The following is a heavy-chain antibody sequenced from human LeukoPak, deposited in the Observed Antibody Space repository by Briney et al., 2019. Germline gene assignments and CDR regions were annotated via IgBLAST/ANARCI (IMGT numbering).Heavy chain of an antibody. V-gene: IGHV4-59*13. CDR1: GGSISSYY. CDR2: IYYSGST. J-gene: IGHJ4*02. Sequence: SETLSLTCTVSGGSISSYYWSWTRQPPGKGLEWIGYIYYSGSTNYNPSLKSRVTISVDTSKNQFSLKLSSVTAADTAVYYCARDSRDGYNQFDYWGQGTLVTVSS. D-gene: IGHD5-24*01. CDR3: ARDSRDGYNQFDY.